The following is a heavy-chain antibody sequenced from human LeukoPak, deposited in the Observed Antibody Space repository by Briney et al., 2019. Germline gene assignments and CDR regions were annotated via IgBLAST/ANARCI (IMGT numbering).Heavy chain of an antibody. J-gene: IGHJ4*02. V-gene: IGHV3-7*01. CDR1: GFTFTTYW. CDR3: ARDLNWETY. D-gene: IGHD7-27*01. Sequence: GGSLRLSCAASGFTFTTYWMSWVRQAPGKGLEWVANIKQDGTEKYYVDSVKGRFTISRDNAKNSLYLQMNSLRVEDTAVYYCARDLNWETYWGQGTLVSVSS. CDR2: IKQDGTEK.